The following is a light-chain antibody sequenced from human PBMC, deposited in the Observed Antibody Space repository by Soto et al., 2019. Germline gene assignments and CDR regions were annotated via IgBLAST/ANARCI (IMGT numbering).Light chain of an antibody. CDR1: QSFRGL. CDR2: GAS. J-gene: IGKJ4*01. V-gene: IGKV3-15*01. Sequence: EVVLTQSPVTLSLSPWERATLSCRASQSFRGLLAWYQQKPGQAPRLLIYGASTRATGIPARFSGSGSGTEFTLTISSLQSEDFAVYYCQQYNNWPPLTFGGGTKVDIK. CDR3: QQYNNWPPLT.